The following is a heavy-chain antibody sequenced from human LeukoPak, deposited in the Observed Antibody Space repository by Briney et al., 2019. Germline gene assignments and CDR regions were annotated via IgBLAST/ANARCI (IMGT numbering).Heavy chain of an antibody. CDR1: GGSISSGGYY. V-gene: IGHV4-61*08. J-gene: IGHJ4*02. CDR3: ARAPLPAARVFDY. CDR2: IYYSGST. D-gene: IGHD2-2*01. Sequence: SETLSLTCTVSGGSISSGGYYWSWIRQPPGKGLEWIGYIYYSGSTNYNPSLKSRVTISVDTSKNQFSLKLSSVTAADTAVYYCARAPLPAARVFDYWGQGTLVTVSS.